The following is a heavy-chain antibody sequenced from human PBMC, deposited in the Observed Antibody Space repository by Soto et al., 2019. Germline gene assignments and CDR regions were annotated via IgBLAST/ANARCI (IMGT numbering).Heavy chain of an antibody. D-gene: IGHD3-10*01. V-gene: IGHV1-18*01. CDR3: ESVGASVITLVGGVIRGYYYGMDG. CDR2: ISAYNGNT. J-gene: IGHJ6*01. Sequence: ASVKVSCKASGYTFTSYGISWVRQSPGQGLEWMGWISAYNGNTNYAQKLQGRVTMTTDTSTSTAYMELRSLRSDDTTVYYCESVGASVITLVGGVIRGYYYGMDGWGKGCTVA. CDR1: GYTFTSYG.